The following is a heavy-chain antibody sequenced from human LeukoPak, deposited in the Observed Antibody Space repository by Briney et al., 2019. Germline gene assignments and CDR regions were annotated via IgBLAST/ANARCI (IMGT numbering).Heavy chain of an antibody. J-gene: IGHJ4*02. CDR2: ISSNGGST. D-gene: IGHD3-10*01. Sequence: GGSLRLSCSASGFTFSRYAMHCVRQAPGKGLEYVSAISSNGGSTYYADSVKGRFTISRDNSRNTLHLQMSSLRVEDTAVYYCVKDSSSGSYFDYWGQGTLVTVSS. CDR1: GFTFSRYA. CDR3: VKDSSSGSYFDY. V-gene: IGHV3-64D*06.